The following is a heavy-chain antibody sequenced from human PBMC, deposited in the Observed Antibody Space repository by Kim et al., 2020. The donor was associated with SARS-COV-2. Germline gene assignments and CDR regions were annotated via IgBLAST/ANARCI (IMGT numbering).Heavy chain of an antibody. J-gene: IGHJ4*01. CDR2: INPSGGST. D-gene: IGHD3-3*01. CDR3: AREGFTYYDFLSGSL. Sequence: ASVKVSCKASGYPFTSHDVHWVRQAPGQGLEWMGVINPSGGSTTYPQKFQDRVTMTRDTSTNIVYMELRSLRTEDTAIYYCAREGFTYYDFLSGSLWGQGTLVTVSS. V-gene: IGHV1-46*01. CDR1: GYPFTSHD.